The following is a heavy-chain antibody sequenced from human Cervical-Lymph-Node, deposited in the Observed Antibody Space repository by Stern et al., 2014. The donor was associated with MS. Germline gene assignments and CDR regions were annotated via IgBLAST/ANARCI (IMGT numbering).Heavy chain of an antibody. CDR3: ARDYEDTSMLFDH. J-gene: IGHJ4*02. V-gene: IGHV3-30*03. CDR1: GFTFSCYG. D-gene: IGHD2-8*01. Sequence: QVQLVQSGGAVVQPGRSLRLSCAASGFTFSCYGMHWVRQAPGKGLEWVTVISYDGNHKYYAASVKGRFTISRDNSKNTLHLQMNSVTPDDTAIYYCARDYEDTSMLFDHWGQGTLVTVSS. CDR2: ISYDGNHK.